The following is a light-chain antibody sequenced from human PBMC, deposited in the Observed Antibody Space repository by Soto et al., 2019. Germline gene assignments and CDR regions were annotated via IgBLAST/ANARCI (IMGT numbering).Light chain of an antibody. V-gene: IGKV1-39*01. CDR2: AVS. CDR1: QSISTY. J-gene: IGKJ1*01. CDR3: QHSYGTPRT. Sequence: DIQMTQSPSSLSASVGDRVTITCRASQSISTYLNWYQHKPGKAPKVLIYAVSSLQSGFPSRFSGSGSGTDFTLTITSLQPEDSATYYCQHSYGTPRTFGQGTKVDIK.